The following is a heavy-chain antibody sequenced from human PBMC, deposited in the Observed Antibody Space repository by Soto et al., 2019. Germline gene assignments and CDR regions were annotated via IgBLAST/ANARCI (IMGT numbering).Heavy chain of an antibody. CDR3: AREPSGYDSSGYIDY. Sequence: ASVKVSCKASGYTFTSYGISWVRQAPGQGLEWMGWISAYNGNTNYAQKLQGRVTMTTDTSTSTAYMELRSLRSDDTAVYYCAREPSGYDSSGYIDYWGQGTPVTVSS. D-gene: IGHD3-22*01. CDR1: GYTFTSYG. V-gene: IGHV1-18*01. CDR2: ISAYNGNT. J-gene: IGHJ4*02.